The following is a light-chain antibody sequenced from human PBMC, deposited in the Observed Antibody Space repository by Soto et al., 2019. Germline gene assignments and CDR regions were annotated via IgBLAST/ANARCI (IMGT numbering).Light chain of an antibody. CDR1: QDISNY. CDR3: QQYDNLPFT. Sequence: DIQMTQSPSSLSASVGDRVTITCQASQDISNYLNWYQQKPGKAPKLLICDASNLETGVPSRFSGSGSGTDFTFTISSLRPADIATYYCQQYDNLPFTFGVGTKVEIK. J-gene: IGKJ4*01. CDR2: DAS. V-gene: IGKV1-33*01.